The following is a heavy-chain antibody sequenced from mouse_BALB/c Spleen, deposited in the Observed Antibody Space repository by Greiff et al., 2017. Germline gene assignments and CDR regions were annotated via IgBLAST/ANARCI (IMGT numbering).Heavy chain of an antibody. J-gene: IGHJ2*01. D-gene: IGHD3-2*01. Sequence: QVQLQQSGPELVKPGASVKISCKASGYAFSSSWMNWVKQRPGQGLEWIGRIYPGDGDTNYNGKFKGKATLTADKSSSTAYMQLSSLTSVDSAVYFCARRQLGSPYYFDYWGQGTTLTVSS. V-gene: IGHV1-82*01. CDR1: GYAFSSSW. CDR2: IYPGDGDT. CDR3: ARRQLGSPYYFDY.